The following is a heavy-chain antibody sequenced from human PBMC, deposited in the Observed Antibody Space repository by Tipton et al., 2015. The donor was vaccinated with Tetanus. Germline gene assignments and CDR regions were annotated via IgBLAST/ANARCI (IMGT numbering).Heavy chain of an antibody. V-gene: IGHV6-1*01. CDR2: TSYRSKKWFY. CDR3: ARDSLGLVVGIHPGAFDI. J-gene: IGHJ3*02. D-gene: IGHD2-15*01. Sequence: QLVQSGAEVKPAQTLSLTCAISGDSVSTNSAAWNWIRQSPSRGLEWLARTSYRSKKWFYDYADSVKGRITINADTFTNQFSLQLHSVTPDDTAVYFCARDSLGLVVGIHPGAFDIWGQGTVVTVSS. CDR1: GDSVSTNSAA.